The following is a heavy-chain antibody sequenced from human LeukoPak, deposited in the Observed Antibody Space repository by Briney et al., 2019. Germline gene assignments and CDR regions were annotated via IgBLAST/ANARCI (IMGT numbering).Heavy chain of an antibody. CDR3: ARHRGGGYSFDY. CDR1: GFTFSSYS. D-gene: IGHD1-26*01. Sequence: PGGSLRLSCAASGFTFSSYSMNWVRQAPGKGLEWVSSISSSSSYIYYADSVKGRFTISRDNAKNSLYLQMNSLRAEDTAMYYCARHRGGGYSFDYWGQGTLVTVSS. J-gene: IGHJ4*02. V-gene: IGHV3-21*04. CDR2: ISSSSSYI.